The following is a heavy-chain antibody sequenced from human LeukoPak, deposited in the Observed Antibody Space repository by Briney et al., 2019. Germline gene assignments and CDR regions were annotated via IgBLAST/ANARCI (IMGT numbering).Heavy chain of an antibody. D-gene: IGHD3-22*01. Sequence: SETLSLTCTVSGGSISSYYWSWIRQPPGKGLEWIGYIYYSGSTNYNPSLKSRVTISVDTSKNQFSLKLSSGTAADTAVYYCARAFSSGFTPHWFDPWGQGTLVTVSS. J-gene: IGHJ5*02. CDR3: ARAFSSGFTPHWFDP. CDR2: IYYSGST. V-gene: IGHV4-59*01. CDR1: GGSISSYY.